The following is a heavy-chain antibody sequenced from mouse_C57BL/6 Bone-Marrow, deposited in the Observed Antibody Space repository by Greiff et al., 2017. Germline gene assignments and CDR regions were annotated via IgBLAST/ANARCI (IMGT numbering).Heavy chain of an antibody. D-gene: IGHD2-3*01. Sequence: EVMLVESGGGLVKPGGSLKLSCAASGFTFSSYAMSWVRQTPEKRLEWVATISDGGSYTYYPDNVKGRFTISRDNAKNNLYLQMSHLKSEDTAMYYCARDWRVTRAYWGQGTLVIVSA. CDR3: ARDWRVTRAY. J-gene: IGHJ3*01. CDR2: ISDGGSYT. V-gene: IGHV5-4*01. CDR1: GFTFSSYA.